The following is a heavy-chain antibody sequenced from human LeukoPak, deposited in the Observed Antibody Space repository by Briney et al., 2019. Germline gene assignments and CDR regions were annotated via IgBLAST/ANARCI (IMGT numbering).Heavy chain of an antibody. V-gene: IGHV1-8*01. Sequence: ASVKVSCKASGYTFTSYDMNWVRQATGQGLEWMGSMNPNSGNTGYAQKFQGRVTMTRNTSISTAYMELSSLRSEDTAVYYCARVYYDSSGYYGFDYWGQGTLVTVSS. CDR3: ARVYYDSSGYYGFDY. J-gene: IGHJ4*02. CDR1: GYTFTSYD. D-gene: IGHD3-22*01. CDR2: MNPNSGNT.